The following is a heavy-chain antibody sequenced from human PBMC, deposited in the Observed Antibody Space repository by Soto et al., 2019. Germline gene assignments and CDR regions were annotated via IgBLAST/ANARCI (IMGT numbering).Heavy chain of an antibody. CDR1: GFTFSSYS. Sequence: GGSLRLSCTASGFTFSSYSMAWVRQAPGGGLEGVSGITGSGAGTFYADSVKGRFTISRDNSRSTLYLQMNSLRAADTAVYYCAKDIRYGDYVRWFDPWGQGTLVTVSS. CDR3: AKDIRYGDYVRWFDP. D-gene: IGHD5-12*01. V-gene: IGHV3-23*01. CDR2: ITGSGAGT. J-gene: IGHJ5*02.